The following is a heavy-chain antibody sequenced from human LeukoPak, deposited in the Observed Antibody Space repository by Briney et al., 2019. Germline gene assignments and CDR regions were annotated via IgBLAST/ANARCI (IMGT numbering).Heavy chain of an antibody. D-gene: IGHD3-16*02. CDR2: IKQDGSEK. CDR3: ALNGREVPSGAFDI. CDR1: GFTFSSYW. V-gene: IGHV3-7*03. J-gene: IGHJ3*02. Sequence: GGSLRLSCAASGFTFSSYWMSWVRQAPGKGLEWVANIKQDGSEKYYVDSVKGRFTISRDNSKNTLYLQMNSLRAEDTAVYYCALNGREVPSGAFDIWGQGTMVTVSS.